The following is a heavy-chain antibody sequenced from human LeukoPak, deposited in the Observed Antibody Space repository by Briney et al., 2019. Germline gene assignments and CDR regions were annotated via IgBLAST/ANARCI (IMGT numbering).Heavy chain of an antibody. CDR2: INWNGGST. Sequence: PGGSLRLSCAAYGFTFNNYAMSWVRQAPGKGLEWVSGINWNGGSTGYADSVKGRFTISRDNAKNSLYLQMNSLRAEDTALYYCARVRAAAGDYYFDYWGQGTLVTVSS. V-gene: IGHV3-20*04. J-gene: IGHJ4*02. CDR3: ARVRAAAGDYYFDY. CDR1: GFTFNNYA. D-gene: IGHD6-13*01.